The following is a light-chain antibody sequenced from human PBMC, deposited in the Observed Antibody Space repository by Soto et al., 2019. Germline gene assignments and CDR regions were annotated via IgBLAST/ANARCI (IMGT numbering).Light chain of an antibody. V-gene: IGKV3-15*01. CDR1: QTVSSK. Sequence: EIVMTQSPATLSVSVGERATLSCRASQTVSSKLAWYQQKLGQAPRLLIYGASTRATGIPARFTGSGSGTEFTLTISSLQSEDFAVYYCQQYNDWPPQLTFGGGTKVEFK. J-gene: IGKJ4*01. CDR2: GAS. CDR3: QQYNDWPPQLT.